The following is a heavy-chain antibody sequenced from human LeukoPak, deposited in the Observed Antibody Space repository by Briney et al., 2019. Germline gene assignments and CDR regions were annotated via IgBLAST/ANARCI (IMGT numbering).Heavy chain of an antibody. Sequence: ASVKVSCKASGYTFTDFGISWVRQAPGQGLEWMGWISAYNGNTNYAQKLQGRVTMTTDTSTSTAYMELRSLRSDDTAVYYCARDGQWLVMGYYYYGMDVWGQGTTVTVSS. CDR3: ARDGQWLVMGYYYYGMDV. J-gene: IGHJ6*02. D-gene: IGHD6-19*01. V-gene: IGHV1-18*01. CDR2: ISAYNGNT. CDR1: GYTFTDFG.